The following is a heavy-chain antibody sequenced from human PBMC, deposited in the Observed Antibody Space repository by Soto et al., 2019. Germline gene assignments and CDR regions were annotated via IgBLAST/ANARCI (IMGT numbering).Heavy chain of an antibody. V-gene: IGHV5-51*01. CDR2: FYPGDSDT. CDR3: ALSSVAAAGFDY. D-gene: IGHD6-13*01. CDR1: GYRFTSYW. J-gene: IGHJ4*02. Sequence: GESLKISCQGSGYRFTSYWIGWVRQLPGKGLKWMAIFYPGDSDTRYSPPFQGQVTISADKSISTAYLQWSSLKASDTAIYYCALSSVAAAGFDYWGRGTVVTVSS.